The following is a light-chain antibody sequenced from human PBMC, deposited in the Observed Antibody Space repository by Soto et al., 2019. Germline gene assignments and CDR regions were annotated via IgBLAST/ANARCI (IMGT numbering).Light chain of an antibody. V-gene: IGKV3-11*01. CDR2: DAS. CDR1: QSVSSY. Sequence: EIVLTQSPATLSLSPGERATLSFRASQSVSSYLACYQQKPGHAPRLLIYDASNRATGIPARFSGSGSGTDFTLTISRLEPEDFAVYYCQQRRNWPLTFGGGTKVEIK. CDR3: QQRRNWPLT. J-gene: IGKJ4*01.